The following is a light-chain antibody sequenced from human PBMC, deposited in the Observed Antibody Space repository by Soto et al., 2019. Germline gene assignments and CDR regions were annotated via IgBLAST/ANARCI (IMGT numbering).Light chain of an antibody. CDR1: SSDVGAYSY. J-gene: IGLJ1*01. CDR3: SSYTSATTYV. CDR2: DVS. V-gene: IGLV2-14*01. Sequence: QSALTQPASVSGSPGQSITISCTGTSSDVGAYSYDSWYQQSPGEAPKVIIYDVSHRPAGVSNRFSGSKSGNTASLTISGLQTQDEADYYCSSYTSATTYVFGTGTKVTVL.